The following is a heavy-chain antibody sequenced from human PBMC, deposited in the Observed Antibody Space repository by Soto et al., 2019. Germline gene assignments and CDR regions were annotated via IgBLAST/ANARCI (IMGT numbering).Heavy chain of an antibody. CDR1: GYSFTSYW. CDR3: AITVENYYYGMDV. V-gene: IGHV5-10-1*01. D-gene: IGHD4-4*01. Sequence: XVSLTMSGTGCGYSFTSYWISWVRQIPGKGLEWMGRIDPSDSYTNYSPSFQGHVTISADKSISTSYLQWSSLKASDTAMYYCAITVENYYYGMDVWGQATTVTVSS. J-gene: IGHJ6*02. CDR2: IDPSDSYT.